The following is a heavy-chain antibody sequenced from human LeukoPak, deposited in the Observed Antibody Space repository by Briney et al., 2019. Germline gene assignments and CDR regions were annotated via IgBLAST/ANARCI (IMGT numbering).Heavy chain of an antibody. V-gene: IGHV1-69*13. CDR3: ARSYRDYDILTGYYARFDY. J-gene: IGHJ4*02. CDR1: GGTFSSYA. CDR2: IIPIFGTA. Sequence: GASVKVSCKASGGTFSSYAISWVRQAPGQGLEWMGGIIPIFGTANYAQKFQCRVTITADESTSTAYMELSSLRSEDTAVYYCARSYRDYDILTGYYARFDYWGQGTLVAVSS. D-gene: IGHD3-9*01.